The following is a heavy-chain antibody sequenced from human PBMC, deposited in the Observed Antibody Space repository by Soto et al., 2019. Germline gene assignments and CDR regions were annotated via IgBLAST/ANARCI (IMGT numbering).Heavy chain of an antibody. V-gene: IGHV1-69*08. J-gene: IGHJ5*02. CDR2: IIPILGIA. CDR3: AREWTNDHGGGNWFDP. D-gene: IGHD3-10*01. Sequence: QVQLVQSGAEVKKPGSSVKVSCKASGGTFSSYTISWVRQAPGQGLEWMGRIIPILGIANYAQKFQGRVTITAEKSTSKAYRELSSLRSEDTAVYYCAREWTNDHGGGNWFDPWGQGTLVTVSS. CDR1: GGTFSSYT.